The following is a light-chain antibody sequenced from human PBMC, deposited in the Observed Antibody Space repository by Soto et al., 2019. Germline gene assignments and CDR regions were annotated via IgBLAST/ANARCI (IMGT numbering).Light chain of an antibody. CDR1: QAIRTA. V-gene: IGKV1-6*01. Sequence: AIQLTQSPSSLSASVGDRVTITCRASQAIRTALGWYQQKPGKVPKLLIYAASTLQSGVPSRFSGSGSGTDFTLTISSLQPEDFATYYGLLDFRYVWAFGQGTKVDIK. CDR2: AAS. J-gene: IGKJ1*01. CDR3: LLDFRYVWA.